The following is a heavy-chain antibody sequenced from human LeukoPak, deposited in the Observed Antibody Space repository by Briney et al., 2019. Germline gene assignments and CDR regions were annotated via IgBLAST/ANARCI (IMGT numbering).Heavy chain of an antibody. Sequence: PSETLSLTCTVSVGSISSYYWSWIRQPPGKGLEWIGHIYYSGSTNYNPSLKSRVTISVDTSKNQFSLKLSSVTAADTAVYYCARTPQGTTTVRGVIANHYYYYSMDVWGKGTTVTVSS. V-gene: IGHV4-59*01. CDR1: VGSISSYY. CDR2: IYYSGST. CDR3: ARTPQGTTTVRGVIANHYYYYSMDV. J-gene: IGHJ6*03. D-gene: IGHD3-10*01.